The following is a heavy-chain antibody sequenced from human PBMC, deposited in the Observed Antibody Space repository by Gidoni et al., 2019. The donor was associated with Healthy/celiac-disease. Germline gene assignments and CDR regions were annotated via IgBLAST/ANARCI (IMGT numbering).Heavy chain of an antibody. Sequence: EVQLVESGGGLVQPGGSLRLSCAASGFPFRSYWMSWVRQAPGTGLEWVANIKQDGSEKYYVDSVKGRFTISRDNAKNSLYLQMNSLRAEDTAVYYCARGDDILTGYSTSFDYWGQGTLVTVSS. D-gene: IGHD3-9*01. CDR1: GFPFRSYW. CDR2: IKQDGSEK. V-gene: IGHV3-7*04. CDR3: ARGDDILTGYSTSFDY. J-gene: IGHJ4*02.